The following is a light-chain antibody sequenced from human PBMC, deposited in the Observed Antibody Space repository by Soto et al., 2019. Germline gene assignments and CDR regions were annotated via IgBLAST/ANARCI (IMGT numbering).Light chain of an antibody. CDR1: SSDVGDYNF. Sequence: QSALTQPRSVSGSPGQSVTISCTGTSSDVGDYNFVSWYQQHPGRAPKLIIYDVTKRPSGVPDRFSGSKSGNTASLTISWLQAEDEAEYYCCSYASTYTHVVFGGGTKLTVL. CDR2: DVT. V-gene: IGLV2-11*01. CDR3: CSYASTYTHVV. J-gene: IGLJ2*01.